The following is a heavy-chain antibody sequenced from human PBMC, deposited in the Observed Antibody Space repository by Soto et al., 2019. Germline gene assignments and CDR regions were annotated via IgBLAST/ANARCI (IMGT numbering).Heavy chain of an antibody. CDR2: IYYSGST. D-gene: IGHD3-22*01. CDR1: GGSISSYY. J-gene: IGHJ4*02. CDR3: ARGYQRGWLQFDY. V-gene: IGHV4-59*01. Sequence: SETLSLTCTVSGGSISSYYWSWIRQPPGKGLEWIGYIYYSGSTNYNPSLKSRVTISVDTSKNQFSLKLSSVTAADTAVYYCARGYQRGWLQFDYWGQGTLVTVSS.